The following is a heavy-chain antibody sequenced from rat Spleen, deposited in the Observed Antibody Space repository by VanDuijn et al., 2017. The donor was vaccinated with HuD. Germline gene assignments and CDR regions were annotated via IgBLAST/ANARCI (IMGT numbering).Heavy chain of an antibody. CDR2: ISSGGKT. V-gene: IGHV2S12*01. J-gene: IGHJ2*01. D-gene: IGHD1-1*01. Sequence: QVQLRESGPGLVQPSQTLSLTCTVSGFSLNSNGVSWVRQPPGKGLEWIAAISSGGKTFYNSVLKSRLSISRDTSKSQVFLKMNNLQTEDTAIYFCTRETFSDTFFDYWGQGVMVTVSS. CDR3: TRETFSDTFFDY. CDR1: GFSLNSNG.